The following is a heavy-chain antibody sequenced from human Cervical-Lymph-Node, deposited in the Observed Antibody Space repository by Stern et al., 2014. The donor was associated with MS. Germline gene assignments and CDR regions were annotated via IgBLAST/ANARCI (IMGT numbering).Heavy chain of an antibody. CDR3: ARGNWNYEGMGY. CDR1: GFTFSNYG. Sequence: QVQLVQSGGGVVQPGRSLRLSCAASGFTFSNYGMHWVRQAPGKGLEWLAGIWYDGNKQYYADSVKGRFTISRDNSKNTLFLQMSSLTAEDTALYYCARGNWNYEGMGYWGQGTLVTVSS. D-gene: IGHD1-7*01. V-gene: IGHV3-33*01. CDR2: IWYDGNKQ. J-gene: IGHJ4*02.